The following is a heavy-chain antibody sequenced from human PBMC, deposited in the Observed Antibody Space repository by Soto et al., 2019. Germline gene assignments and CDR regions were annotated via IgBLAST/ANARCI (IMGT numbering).Heavy chain of an antibody. Sequence: SETLSLTCTVSGGSISSNWWSWVRQPPGKGLEWIGEIYHSGSTNYNPSLKSRVTISVDKSKNQFSLKLSSVTAADTAVYYCARALYYYYYYYMDVWGKGTTVTVSS. CDR2: IYHSGST. J-gene: IGHJ6*03. CDR1: GGSISSNW. CDR3: ARALYYYYYYYMDV. V-gene: IGHV4-4*02.